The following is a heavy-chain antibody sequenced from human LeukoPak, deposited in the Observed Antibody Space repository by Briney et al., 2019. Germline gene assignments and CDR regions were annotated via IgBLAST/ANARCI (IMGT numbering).Heavy chain of an antibody. V-gene: IGHV4-59*01. J-gene: IGHJ4*02. D-gene: IGHD6-13*01. CDR2: IYYTGST. CDR3: ARGTKAAPGTFDY. Sequence: SETLSLTCTVSGGSISSYYWSWIRQPPGKGLEWIGYIYYTGSTDYNPSLKSRVAISVDTSKNQFSLKLSSVTAADTAVYYCARGTKAAPGTFDYWGQGTLVTVSS. CDR1: GGSISSYY.